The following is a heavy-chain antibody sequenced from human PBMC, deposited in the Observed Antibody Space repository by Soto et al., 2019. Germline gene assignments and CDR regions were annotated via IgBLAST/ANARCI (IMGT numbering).Heavy chain of an antibody. V-gene: IGHV2-5*02. CDR1: GFSLSSTRVA. CDR2: IYWDDDK. J-gene: IGHJ4*02. CDR3: AHSVVAGLGYYFDY. Sequence: QITLKESGPPLVKPTQTLTLTCTFSGFSLSSTRVAVGWIRQPPGKALEWLALIYWDDDKRYSPFLKSRLTLXTXTXXNQVVLTMTNMDPVDTATYYCAHSVVAGLGYYFDYWGQGTLVTVSS. D-gene: IGHD6-19*01.